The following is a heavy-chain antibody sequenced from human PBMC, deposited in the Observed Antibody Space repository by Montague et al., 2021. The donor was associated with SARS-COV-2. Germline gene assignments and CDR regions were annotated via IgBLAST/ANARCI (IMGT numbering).Heavy chain of an antibody. Sequence: SETLSLTCTVSGGSIISTTSNWGWIRQPPGKGLEWIGSIYYTANTYYTPSLKTRVTISVDTSKNQFSLRLRSVTAADTAVYYCARERPRYGWFDPWGQGTLVTVSS. CDR3: ARERPRYGWFDP. CDR1: GGSIISTTSN. D-gene: IGHD3-9*01. J-gene: IGHJ5*02. V-gene: IGHV4-39*01. CDR2: IYYTANT.